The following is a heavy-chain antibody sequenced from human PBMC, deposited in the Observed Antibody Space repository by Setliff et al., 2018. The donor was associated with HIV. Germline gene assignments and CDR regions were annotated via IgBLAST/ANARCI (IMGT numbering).Heavy chain of an antibody. CDR3: LTHHGDPDY. CDR2: INVGGGTK. D-gene: IGHD2-21*02. CDR1: GFDFENLY. Sequence: PGGSLRLSCAASGFDFENLYMAWIRQAPGKGLEWVSYINVGGGTKYYADSVRGRFTISRDDAKNSLYLQMKFLRAEDTAVYYCLTHHGDPDYWGRGTLVTVSS. J-gene: IGHJ4*02. V-gene: IGHV3-11*04.